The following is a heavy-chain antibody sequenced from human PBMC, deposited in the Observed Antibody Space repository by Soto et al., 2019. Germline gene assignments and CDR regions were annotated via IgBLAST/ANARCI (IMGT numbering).Heavy chain of an antibody. J-gene: IGHJ4*02. CDR1: YFPIISPYS. CDR2: IYHSGYT. V-gene: IGHV4-38-2*01. Sequence: SETLSLTCLVSYFPIISPYSWGWVRQPPGKGLEWVGSIYHSGYTYYNPSLRSRVAISVDRSNNQVSLRMTSVTAADTAIYYCARGDTRLGELSHNYWGQGTLVTVSS. D-gene: IGHD3-16*02. CDR3: ARGDTRLGELSHNY.